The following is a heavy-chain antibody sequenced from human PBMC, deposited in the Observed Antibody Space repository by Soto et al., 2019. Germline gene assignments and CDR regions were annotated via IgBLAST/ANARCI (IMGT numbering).Heavy chain of an antibody. V-gene: IGHV4-61*01. Sequence: PSETLSLTCTVSGGSVSSGSYYWSWIRQPPGKGLEWIGYIYYSGSTNYNPSLKSRVTISVDASKNQFSLKLSSVTAADTAVYYCAREMDSSSSSYYYYYGMDVWGQGTTVTVSS. CDR3: AREMDSSSSSYYYYYGMDV. CDR2: IYYSGST. D-gene: IGHD6-6*01. J-gene: IGHJ6*02. CDR1: GGSVSSGSYY.